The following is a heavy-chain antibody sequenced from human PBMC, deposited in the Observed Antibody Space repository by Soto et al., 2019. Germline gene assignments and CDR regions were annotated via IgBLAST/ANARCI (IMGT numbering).Heavy chain of an antibody. CDR2: IVVGSGNT. CDR1: GFTFTSSA. J-gene: IGHJ3*02. Sequence: QMQLVQSGPEVKKPGTSVKVSCKASGFTFTSSAMQWVRQARGQRLEWIGWIVVGSGNTNYAQKFQERVTITRDMSTSTAYMELSSLSDEDTAVYYCAAEGDVLRYFDWFLPQGAFDIWGQGTMVTVSS. D-gene: IGHD3-9*01. CDR3: AAEGDVLRYFDWFLPQGAFDI. V-gene: IGHV1-58*02.